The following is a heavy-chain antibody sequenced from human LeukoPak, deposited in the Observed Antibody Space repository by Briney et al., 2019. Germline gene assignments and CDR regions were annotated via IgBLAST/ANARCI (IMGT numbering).Heavy chain of an antibody. CDR1: GFTFSSYA. CDR3: AKAETTRVVVTTDHFDF. D-gene: IGHD2-21*02. Sequence: GGSLRLSCAASGFTFSSYAMSWVRQAPGKGLEWVSGISGSGGSTYYADSVKGRFTISRDNSKNTLYLQMNSLRAEDTAVYYCAKAETTRVVVTTDHFDFWGQGTLVTVSS. CDR2: ISGSGGST. V-gene: IGHV3-23*01. J-gene: IGHJ4*02.